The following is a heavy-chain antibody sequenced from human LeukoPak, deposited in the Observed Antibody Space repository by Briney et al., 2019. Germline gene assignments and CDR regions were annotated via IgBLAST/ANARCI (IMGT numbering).Heavy chain of an antibody. V-gene: IGHV4-4*09. Sequence: SETLSLTCTVSGYSATSSYWSWIRQPPGKGLEVIGYTYISGDTNYNPSLRSRVSISLDTSNNQFSLKMTSVTAADTAVYYCARTARVFDYWGQGILVTVSS. CDR2: TYISGDT. CDR3: ARTARVFDY. D-gene: IGHD5-18*01. J-gene: IGHJ4*02. CDR1: GYSATSSY.